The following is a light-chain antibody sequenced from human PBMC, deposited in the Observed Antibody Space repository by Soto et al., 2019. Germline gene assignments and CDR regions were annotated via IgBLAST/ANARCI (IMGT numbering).Light chain of an antibody. CDR3: AAWDESLNGWV. V-gene: IGLV1-44*01. CDR1: NSNVGSNT. CDR2: SNN. Sequence: QSVLTQPPSASGTPGQRVTISCSGGNSNVGSNTVNWYQLLPGTAPKLLIYSNNRRPSGVPDRFSGSKSGTSASLAISGLQSEDEADYYCAAWDESLNGWVFGGGT. J-gene: IGLJ3*02.